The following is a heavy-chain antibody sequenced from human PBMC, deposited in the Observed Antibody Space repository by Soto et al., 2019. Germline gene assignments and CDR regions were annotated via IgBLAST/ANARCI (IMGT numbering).Heavy chain of an antibody. CDR3: AKDIRISIIVVVVAAPLDY. CDR1: GFTFSSYA. D-gene: IGHD2-15*01. V-gene: IGHV3-23*01. J-gene: IGHJ4*02. CDR2: ISGSGGST. Sequence: PGGSLRLSCAASGFTFSSYAMSWVRQAPGKGLEWVSAISGSGGSTYYADSVKGRFTISRDNSKNTLYLQMNSLRAEDTAVYYCAKDIRISIIVVVVAAPLDYWGQGTLVTVSS.